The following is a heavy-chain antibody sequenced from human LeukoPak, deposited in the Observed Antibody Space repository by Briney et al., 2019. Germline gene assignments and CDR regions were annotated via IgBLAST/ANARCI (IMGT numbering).Heavy chain of an antibody. CDR3: ATGVSGWSFDY. Sequence: VASVKVFCKVSGYTLTELSMHWGRQAPGKGLEWMGGFDPEDGETIYAQKFQGRVTMTEDTSTDTAYMELSSLRSEDTAVYYCATGVSGWSFDYWGQGTLVTVSS. V-gene: IGHV1-24*01. D-gene: IGHD6-19*01. CDR2: FDPEDGET. CDR1: GYTLTELS. J-gene: IGHJ4*01.